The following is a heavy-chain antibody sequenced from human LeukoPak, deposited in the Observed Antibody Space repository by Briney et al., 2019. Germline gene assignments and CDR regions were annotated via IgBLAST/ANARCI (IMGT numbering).Heavy chain of an antibody. D-gene: IGHD3-22*01. V-gene: IGHV4-30-2*01. Sequence: PSQTLSLTCAVSGGSISSGGYSWSWIRQPPGTGLEWIGYIYHSGSTYYNPSLKSRVTISVDRSKNQFSLKLSSVTAADTAVYYCARETYDSSGYYFDYWGQGTLVTVSS. CDR3: ARETYDSSGYYFDY. J-gene: IGHJ4*02. CDR1: GGSISSGGYS. CDR2: IYHSGST.